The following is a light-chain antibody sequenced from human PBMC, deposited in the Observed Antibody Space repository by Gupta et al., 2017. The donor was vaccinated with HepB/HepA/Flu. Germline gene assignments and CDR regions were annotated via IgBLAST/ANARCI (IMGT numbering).Light chain of an antibody. V-gene: IGLV3-1*01. J-gene: IGLJ2*01. Sequence: SYELTQPPSVSVSPGQTASIPCSGDKLGDKYVCWYQQKPGQSPVLVIYQDRKRPSGIPERFSGSNSGNTGTLTISGTQAMDEADYYCQAWDSSTVVFGGGTKLTVL. CDR2: QDR. CDR1: KLGDKY. CDR3: QAWDSSTVV.